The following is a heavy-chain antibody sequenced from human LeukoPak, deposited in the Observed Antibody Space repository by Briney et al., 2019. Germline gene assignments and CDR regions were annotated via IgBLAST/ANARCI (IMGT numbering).Heavy chain of an antibody. D-gene: IGHD5-12*01. V-gene: IGHV1-69*13. J-gene: IGHJ6*03. Sequence: ASVKVSCKASGGTFSSYAISWVRQAPGQGLEWMGGIIPIFGTANYAQKFQGRVTITADESTSTAYMELSSLRSEDTAVYYCARVGFSGFIQDYYYMDVWGKGTTVTISS. CDR1: GGTFSSYA. CDR2: IIPIFGTA. CDR3: ARVGFSGFIQDYYYMDV.